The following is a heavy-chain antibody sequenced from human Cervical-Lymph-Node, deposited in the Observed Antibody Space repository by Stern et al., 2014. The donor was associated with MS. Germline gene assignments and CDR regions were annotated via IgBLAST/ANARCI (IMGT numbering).Heavy chain of an antibody. CDR3: AKDLGEVFYYGMDV. J-gene: IGHJ6*02. Sequence: VQLVQSGGGLVQPGGSLRLSCAAAGIIFGGYVMHWGRQAPGKGLEWVAGISWNSGDIAYTDSVKGRFTISRDNAKNSLYLHMNSLRAEDTALYYCAKDLGEVFYYGMDVWGQGTTVTVSS. V-gene: IGHV3-9*01. D-gene: IGHD2-21*01. CDR1: GIIFGGYV. CDR2: ISWNSGDI.